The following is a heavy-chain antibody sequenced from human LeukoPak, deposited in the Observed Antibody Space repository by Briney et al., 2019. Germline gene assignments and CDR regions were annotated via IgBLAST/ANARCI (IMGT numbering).Heavy chain of an antibody. Sequence: GGSLRLSCSASGFTFSSYGMHWVRQAPGKGLEWVAVIWYGGSNKYYADSVKGRFTISRDNSKNTLYLQMNSLRAEDTAVYYCAKEGPDSSDWYRIWFDPWGQGTLVTVSS. CDR3: AKEGPDSSDWYRIWFDP. D-gene: IGHD6-19*01. CDR1: GFTFSSYG. J-gene: IGHJ5*02. CDR2: IWYGGSNK. V-gene: IGHV3-30*02.